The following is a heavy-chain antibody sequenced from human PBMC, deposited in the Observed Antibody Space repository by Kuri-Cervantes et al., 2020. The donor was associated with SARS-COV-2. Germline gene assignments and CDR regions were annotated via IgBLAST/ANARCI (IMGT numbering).Heavy chain of an antibody. J-gene: IGHJ6*03. CDR1: GFLFSASA. CDR3: ARDRWGDFMDV. Sequence: GGSLRLSCEVSGFLFSASAIHWVRQASGKGLEWVGRVRGKANYYATAYAASVKGRFTISRDDLKNMAYLQMNSLRAEDTAVYYCARDRWGDFMDVWGEGTTVTVSS. V-gene: IGHV3-73*01. CDR2: VRGKANYYAT. D-gene: IGHD4-23*01.